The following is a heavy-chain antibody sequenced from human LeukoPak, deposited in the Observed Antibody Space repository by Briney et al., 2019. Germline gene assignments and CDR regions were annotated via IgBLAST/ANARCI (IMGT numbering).Heavy chain of an antibody. V-gene: IGHV3-7*01. CDR1: GFTFSSYW. Sequence: PGGSLRLSCAASGFTFSSYWMSWVRQAPGKGLEWVANIKQDGSEKYYVDSVKGRFTISRDNAKNSLYLQMNSLRAEDTAVYYCARGLMTTVQYWFDPWGQGTLVTVSS. CDR2: IKQDGSEK. J-gene: IGHJ5*02. CDR3: ARGLMTTVQYWFDP. D-gene: IGHD4-17*01.